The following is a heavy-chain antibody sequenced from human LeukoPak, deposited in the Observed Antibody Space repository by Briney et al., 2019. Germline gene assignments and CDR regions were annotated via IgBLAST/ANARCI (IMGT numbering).Heavy chain of an antibody. CDR2: ISYDGSNK. Sequence: GGSRRLSCAASGFTFSSYGMHWVRQAPGKGLEWVAVISYDGSNKYYADSVKGRFTISRDNSKNTLYLQMNSLRTEDTAVYYCAKDRYLYYYDSSGYDDYWGQGTLVTVSS. D-gene: IGHD3-22*01. V-gene: IGHV3-30*18. CDR1: GFTFSSYG. J-gene: IGHJ4*02. CDR3: AKDRYLYYYDSSGYDDY.